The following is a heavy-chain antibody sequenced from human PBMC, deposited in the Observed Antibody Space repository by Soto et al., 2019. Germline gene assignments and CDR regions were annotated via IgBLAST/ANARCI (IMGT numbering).Heavy chain of an antibody. CDR3: ARGFRGYSGFDY. CDR1: GGSISSGGYS. V-gene: IGHV4-30-2*01. Sequence: SETLSLTCAVSGGSISSGGYSWSWIRQPPGKGLEWIGYIYHSGSTYYNPSLKSRVTISVDRSKNQFSLKLSSVTAADTAVYYCARGFRGYSGFDYWGQGTLVTVSS. J-gene: IGHJ4*02. CDR2: IYHSGST. D-gene: IGHD5-12*01.